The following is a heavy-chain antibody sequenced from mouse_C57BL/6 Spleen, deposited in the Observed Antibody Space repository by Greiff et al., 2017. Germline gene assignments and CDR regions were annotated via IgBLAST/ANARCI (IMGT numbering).Heavy chain of an antibody. V-gene: IGHV7-3*01. CDR3: ARSACDAMDY. CDR2: IRNKANGYTT. Sequence: EVKLMESGGGLAQPGGSLSLSCAASGFTFTDYYMSWVRTPPGKALEWLGFIRNKANGYTTEYSSSVKGRFTISRDNSQSILYLQKNALRAENSATYYCARSACDAMDYWGQGTSVTVSS. CDR1: GFTFTDYY. J-gene: IGHJ4*01.